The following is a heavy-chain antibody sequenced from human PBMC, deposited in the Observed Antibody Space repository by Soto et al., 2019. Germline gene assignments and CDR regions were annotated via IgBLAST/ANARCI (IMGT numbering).Heavy chain of an antibody. J-gene: IGHJ6*03. CDR2: ITWNGGSI. CDR3: AKDSTLYYYYYMDV. CDR1: GFSFDDYA. Sequence: DVQLVESGGGLVQPGRSLRLSCAASGFSFDDYAMHWVRQAPGKGLEWVSGITWNGGSIGYADSVKGRLTISRDNAKNSLYLQMNSLRAEDTALYYCAKDSTLYYYYYMDVWGKGTTVTVSS. V-gene: IGHV3-9*01.